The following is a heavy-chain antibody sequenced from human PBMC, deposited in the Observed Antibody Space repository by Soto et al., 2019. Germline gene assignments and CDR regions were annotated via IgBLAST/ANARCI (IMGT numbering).Heavy chain of an antibody. CDR2: IYYSGST. V-gene: IGHV4-59*01. Sequence: SETLSLTCTVSGGSISSYYWSWIRQPPGKGLEWIGYIYYSGSTNYNPSLKSRVTISVDTSKNQFSLKLSSVTAADTAVYYCARWFMGGKGPGSWFDPWGQGTLVTVSS. D-gene: IGHD2-8*02. CDR3: ARWFMGGKGPGSWFDP. CDR1: GGSISSYY. J-gene: IGHJ5*02.